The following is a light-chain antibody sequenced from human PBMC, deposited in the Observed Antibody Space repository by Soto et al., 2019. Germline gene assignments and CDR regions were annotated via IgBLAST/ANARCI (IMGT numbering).Light chain of an antibody. J-gene: IGKJ2*01. Sequence: EIVMTQSPATLSVSPGERATLSCRASQSVSSNLAWYQQKPGQAPRLLIYGASTRATGIPARFSGSGSGTESTLTISILPSEDFAVYSCQQYNNWPPVYTFGQGTKLEIK. CDR2: GAS. CDR3: QQYNNWPPVYT. CDR1: QSVSSN. V-gene: IGKV3-15*01.